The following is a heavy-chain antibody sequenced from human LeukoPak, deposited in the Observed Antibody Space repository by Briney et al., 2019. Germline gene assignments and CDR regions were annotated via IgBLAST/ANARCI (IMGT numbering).Heavy chain of an antibody. CDR3: ARGDSSSWNYYYYGMDV. V-gene: IGHV3-21*01. Sequence: GGSLRLSCAASGFTFSSYSMNWVRQAPGKGLEWVSSISSSSYIYYADSVKGRFTISRDNAKNSLYLQMNSLRAEDTAVYCCARGDSSSWNYYYYGMDVWGQGTTVTVSS. CDR2: ISSSSYI. J-gene: IGHJ6*02. CDR1: GFTFSSYS. D-gene: IGHD6-13*01.